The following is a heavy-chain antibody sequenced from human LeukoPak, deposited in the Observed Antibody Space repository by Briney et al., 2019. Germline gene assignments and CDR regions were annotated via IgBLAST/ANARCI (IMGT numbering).Heavy chain of an antibody. CDR2: ISGSGGST. J-gene: IGHJ1*01. CDR3: ARAGNKWLRRGLSEYFQH. Sequence: GGSLRLSCAASGFTFSSYAMSWVRQAPGKGLEWVSAISGSGGSTYYADSVKGRFTISRDNSKNTLYLQMNSLRAEDTAVYYCARAGNKWLRRGLSEYFQHWGQGTLVTVSS. D-gene: IGHD3-22*01. V-gene: IGHV3-23*01. CDR1: GFTFSSYA.